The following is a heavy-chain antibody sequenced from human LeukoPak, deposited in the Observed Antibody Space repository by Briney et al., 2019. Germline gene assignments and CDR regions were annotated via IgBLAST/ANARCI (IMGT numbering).Heavy chain of an antibody. J-gene: IGHJ4*02. CDR2: ISSSSSYI. CDR3: ARWLPGVRGGFKKGFVYY. D-gene: IGHD3-10*02. V-gene: IGHV3-21*01. Sequence: GGSLRLSCAAPGFTFSSYSMNWVRQAPGKGLEWVSSISSSSSYIYYADSVKGRFTISRDNAKNSLYLQMNSLRAEDTAVYYCARWLPGVRGGFKKGFVYYWGQGTLVTVSS. CDR1: GFTFSSYS.